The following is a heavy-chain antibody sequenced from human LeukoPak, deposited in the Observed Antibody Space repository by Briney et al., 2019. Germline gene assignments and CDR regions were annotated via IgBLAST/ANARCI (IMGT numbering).Heavy chain of an antibody. V-gene: IGHV4-59*01. CDR3: ARALDTAMGWHYYYYMDV. CDR1: GGSISSYY. Sequence: SETLSLTCTVSGGSISSYYWSWIRQPPGKGLEWIGYIYYSGSTNYNPSLKSRVTISVDTSKNQFSLKLSSVTAADTAVYYCARALDTAMGWHYYYYMDVWGKGTTVTVSS. J-gene: IGHJ6*03. D-gene: IGHD5-18*01. CDR2: IYYSGST.